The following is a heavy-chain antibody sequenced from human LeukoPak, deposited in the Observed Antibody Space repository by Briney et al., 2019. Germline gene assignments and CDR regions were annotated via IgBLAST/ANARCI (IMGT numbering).Heavy chain of an antibody. CDR2: ISGSGGST. CDR3: AKGHSGYDVPLDY. J-gene: IGHJ4*02. Sequence: PGGTLRLSCAASGFTFSSYGMSWVRQAPGKGLEWVSAISGSGGSTYYADSVKGRFTISRDNSKNTLYLQMNSLRAEDTAVYYCAKGHSGYDVPLDYWGQGTLVTVSS. V-gene: IGHV3-23*01. D-gene: IGHD5-12*01. CDR1: GFTFSSYG.